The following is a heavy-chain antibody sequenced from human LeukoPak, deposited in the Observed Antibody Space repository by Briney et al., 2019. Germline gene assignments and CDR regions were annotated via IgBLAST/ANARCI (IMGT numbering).Heavy chain of an antibody. V-gene: IGHV4-39*07. J-gene: IGHJ4*02. CDR2: VYYSGST. CDR1: GGSISSSSYS. Sequence: SETLSLTCTVSGGSISSSSYSWGWIRQPLGKGLEWIGSVYYSGSTYYNPSLKSRVTISVDTSKNQFSLNRISVTAADTAVYYCARDVGATPGYFDYWGQGTLVTVSS. CDR3: ARDVGATPGYFDY. D-gene: IGHD1-26*01.